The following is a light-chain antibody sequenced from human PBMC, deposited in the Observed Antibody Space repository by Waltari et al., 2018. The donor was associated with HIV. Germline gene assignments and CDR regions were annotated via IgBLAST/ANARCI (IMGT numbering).Light chain of an antibody. V-gene: IGLV3-27*01. J-gene: IGLJ3*02. CDR2: KDS. CDR1: VLAKKY. Sequence: SYELTQPSSVSVSPGQTARITCSGDVLAKKYARWFQQKPGQAPVLVIYKDSERPSGIPERFSGSSAWTTVTLTISGAQVEDEADYYCYSAADNNLWVFGGGSKLTVL. CDR3: YSAADNNLWV.